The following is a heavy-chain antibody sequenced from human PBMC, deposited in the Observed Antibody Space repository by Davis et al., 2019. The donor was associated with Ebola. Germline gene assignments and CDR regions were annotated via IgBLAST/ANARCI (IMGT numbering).Heavy chain of an antibody. CDR3: ARKGDGWYFDY. Sequence: GGSLRLSCAASGFTFSSYSMNWVRQAPGKGLEWVSSISSSSSYIYYADSVKGRFTISRDNAKNSLYLQMNSLRAEDTAVYYCARKGDGWYFDYWGQGTLVTVSS. V-gene: IGHV3-21*01. D-gene: IGHD3-16*01. CDR1: GFTFSSYS. CDR2: ISSSSSYI. J-gene: IGHJ4*02.